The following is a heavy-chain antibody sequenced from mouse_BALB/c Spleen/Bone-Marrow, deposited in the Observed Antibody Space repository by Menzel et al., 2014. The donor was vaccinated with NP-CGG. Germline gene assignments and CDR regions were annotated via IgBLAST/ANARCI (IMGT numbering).Heavy chain of an antibody. Sequence: VQLQQSGPELVKPGASVKMSCKASGYTFTSYYIHWVKQRPGQGPEWIGWIYPGDGSTKYNEKFKGKTTLTADKSSSTAYMLLSSLTSEDSAIYFCARGDYYYGSSRAWFAYWGQGTLVTVPA. CDR3: ARGDYYYGSSRAWFAY. CDR1: GYTFTSYY. CDR2: IYPGDGST. D-gene: IGHD1-1*01. V-gene: IGHV1S56*01. J-gene: IGHJ3*01.